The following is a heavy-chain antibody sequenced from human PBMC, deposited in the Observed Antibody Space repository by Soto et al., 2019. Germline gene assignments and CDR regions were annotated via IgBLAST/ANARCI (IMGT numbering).Heavy chain of an antibody. CDR2: ISTSGATR. CDR3: ARFFGSGFDY. J-gene: IGHJ4*02. Sequence: GGSLRLSCVASGFTFSTDTMNWVRQAPGKGLEWVAHISTSGATRYYADSVKGRFTIFRDNAKTSLYLQMDSLRNEDMAVYYCARFFGSGFDYWGQGTLVTVSS. V-gene: IGHV3-48*02. D-gene: IGHD6-19*01. CDR1: GFTFSTDT.